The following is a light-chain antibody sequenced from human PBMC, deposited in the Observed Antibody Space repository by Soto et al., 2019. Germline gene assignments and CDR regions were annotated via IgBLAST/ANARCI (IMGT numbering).Light chain of an antibody. CDR1: QSVSSN. J-gene: IGKJ3*01. CDR2: GAS. V-gene: IGKV3-15*01. CDR3: QQYDNWPLT. Sequence: EIVMTQSPATLSVSPGERATLSCRASQSVSSNFAWYQQNPGQAPRLRIYGASTRATGIPARFSGSGSGPDFTLTIRSLPSEDLAVYYCQQYDNWPLTFGPGTKVDIK.